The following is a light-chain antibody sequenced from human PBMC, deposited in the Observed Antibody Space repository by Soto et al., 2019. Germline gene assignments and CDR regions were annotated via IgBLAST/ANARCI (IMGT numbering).Light chain of an antibody. CDR3: QQYDNLLLT. V-gene: IGKV1-33*01. J-gene: IGKJ4*01. CDR2: DVS. Sequence: DIQMTQSPSSLSASLGDTVTITCQASHDITNYLNWYQHKPGKAHKLLIYDVSNLEAGVPSRFSGSGSGTHFVFTISSLQPEDVATYYCQQYDNLLLTFGGGTKVEIK. CDR1: HDITNY.